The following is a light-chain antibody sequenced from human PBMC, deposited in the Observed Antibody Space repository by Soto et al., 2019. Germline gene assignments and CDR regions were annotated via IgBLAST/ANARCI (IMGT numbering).Light chain of an antibody. CDR1: DSDVGGYNY. CDR2: GVS. J-gene: IGLJ2*01. CDR3: SSFTSSITPHVL. Sequence: QSALTQPASVSGSTGQSITISCTGTDSDVGGYNYVSWYQQHPGKAPKLLIYGVSDRPSGVSNRFSGSKSANTASLTISGLQAEDEADYYCSSFTSSITPHVLFGGGTKLTVL. V-gene: IGLV2-14*01.